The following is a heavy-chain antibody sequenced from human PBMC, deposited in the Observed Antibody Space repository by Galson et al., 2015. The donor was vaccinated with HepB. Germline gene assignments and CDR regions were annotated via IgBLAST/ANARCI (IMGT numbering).Heavy chain of an antibody. D-gene: IGHD2-21*01. J-gene: IGHJ3*02. V-gene: IGHV3-48*01. CDR3: ARGANAYCGGDCYAFDI. CDR1: GFTFSSYS. CDR2: ISSSSSTI. Sequence: SLRLSCAASGFTFSSYSMNWVRQAPGKGLEWVSYISSSSSTIYYADSVKGRFTISRDNAKNSLYLQMNSLRAEDTAVYYCARGANAYCGGDCYAFDIWGQGTMVTVSS.